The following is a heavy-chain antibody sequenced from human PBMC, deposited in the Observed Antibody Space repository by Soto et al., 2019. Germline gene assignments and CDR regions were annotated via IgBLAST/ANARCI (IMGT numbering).Heavy chain of an antibody. CDR3: AKGTITIFGVVHPYGMDV. J-gene: IGHJ6*02. D-gene: IGHD3-3*01. Sequence: GGSLRLSCAASGFTFSSYAMSWVRQAPGKGLEWVSAISGSGGSTYYADSVKGRFTISRDNSKNTLYLQINSPKAEDTAVYYCAKGTITIFGVVHPYGMDVWGQGTTVTVSS. CDR2: ISGSGGST. V-gene: IGHV3-23*01. CDR1: GFTFSSYA.